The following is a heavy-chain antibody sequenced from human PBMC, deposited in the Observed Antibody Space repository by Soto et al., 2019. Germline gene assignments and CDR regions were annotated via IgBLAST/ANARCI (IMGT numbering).Heavy chain of an antibody. J-gene: IGHJ4*02. CDR1: EFTFSNYA. Sequence: PAGSLRLSCAASEFTFSNYAMHGVRQAPGKGLQWLAVISYDGNNKYYADSVGGRFTISRDNSKNTVYLQMNSLRLEDTAVYYCARGPSYSDSYFDHWGQGTLVTVSS. CDR2: ISYDGNNK. CDR3: ARGPSYSDSYFDH. D-gene: IGHD4-17*01. V-gene: IGHV3-30*03.